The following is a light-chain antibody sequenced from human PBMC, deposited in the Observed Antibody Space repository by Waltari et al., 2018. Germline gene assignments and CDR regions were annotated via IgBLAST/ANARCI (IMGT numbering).Light chain of an antibody. CDR2: DVT. J-gene: IGLJ3*02. Sequence: QSALTQPASVSGSPGQSITLSCTGTSSDVGGYNSVSWYQQHPGTAPKLMIYDVTKRPSGVSDRFSGSKSGNTASLTISGLQAEDEADYYCNSYTSSSTLWVFGGGTKLTVL. CDR1: SSDVGGYNS. CDR3: NSYTSSSTLWV. V-gene: IGLV2-14*01.